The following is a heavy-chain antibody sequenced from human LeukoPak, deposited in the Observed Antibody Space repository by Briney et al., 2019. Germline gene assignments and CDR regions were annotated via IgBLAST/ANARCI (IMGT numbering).Heavy chain of an antibody. J-gene: IGHJ4*02. CDR1: GYSISSGYN. Sequence: SETLSLTCAVSGYSISSGYNWGWIRQPPGKGLEWIGSFYHSGSTYYNPSLKSRVTISVDTSKNQFSLKLSSVTAADTAVYYCARHLAAAGFDYWGQGTLVTVSS. D-gene: IGHD6-13*01. CDR3: ARHLAAAGFDY. CDR2: FYHSGST. V-gene: IGHV4-38-2*01.